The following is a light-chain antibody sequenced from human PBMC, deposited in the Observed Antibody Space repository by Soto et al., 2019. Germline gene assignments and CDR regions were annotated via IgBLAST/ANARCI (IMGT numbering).Light chain of an antibody. V-gene: IGKV3-20*01. J-gene: IGKJ1*01. CDR1: QSISSSY. Sequence: ENVLTQSSGTLSLSQGERATLSCRASQSISSSYLAWYQQKPGQAPRLLVYGVSSRASDVPDRLSGSGSGTDFTLTISSLEPEDSAVYYCQQYTDSRTFGQGIKVDIK. CDR2: GVS. CDR3: QQYTDSRT.